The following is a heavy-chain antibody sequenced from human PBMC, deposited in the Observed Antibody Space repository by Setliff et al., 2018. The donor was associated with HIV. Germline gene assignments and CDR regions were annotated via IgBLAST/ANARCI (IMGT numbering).Heavy chain of an antibody. CDR3: ARLVDTNLVNWGNWFDP. D-gene: IGHD5-18*01. J-gene: IGHJ5*02. CDR1: GYTFTTNW. Sequence: PGESLKISCKGSGYTFTTNWIGWVRQMPGKGLEWLGIIHPSDSNATYSPSFQGQVTISADKSIATAYLHWTSLTASDTAMYYCARLVDTNLVNWGNWFDPWGQGTLVTVSS. V-gene: IGHV5-51*01. CDR2: IHPSDSNA.